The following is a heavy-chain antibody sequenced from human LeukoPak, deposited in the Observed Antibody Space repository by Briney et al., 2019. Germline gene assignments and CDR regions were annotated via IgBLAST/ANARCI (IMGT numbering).Heavy chain of an antibody. V-gene: IGHV3-30*18. CDR1: EFTFSSYW. Sequence: GGSLRLSCEASEFTFSSYWMSWVRQAPGKGLEWVAFISYDGTNKYYADSVRGRFTISRDNSKNTLFLQMNSLRAEDTAVYYCAKDLQVTPDYWGQGTLVTVSS. CDR2: ISYDGTNK. CDR3: AKDLQVTPDY. J-gene: IGHJ4*02. D-gene: IGHD2-21*02.